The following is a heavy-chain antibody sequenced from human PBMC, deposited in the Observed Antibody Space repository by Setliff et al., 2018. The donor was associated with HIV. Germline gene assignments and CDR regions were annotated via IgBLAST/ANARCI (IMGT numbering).Heavy chain of an antibody. Sequence: ASVKVSCKISGYTLTELSIHWVRQAPGKGLEWMANFDPEDGETFYAQKFQGRLTMTEDTSTDTAYMEPSSPRSDDTAMYYCATDPGYSSTWYSESFQHWGQGTVVTVSS. V-gene: IGHV1-24*01. CDR3: ATDPGYSSTWYSESFQH. J-gene: IGHJ1*01. CDR1: GYTLTELS. CDR2: FDPEDGET. D-gene: IGHD6-13*01.